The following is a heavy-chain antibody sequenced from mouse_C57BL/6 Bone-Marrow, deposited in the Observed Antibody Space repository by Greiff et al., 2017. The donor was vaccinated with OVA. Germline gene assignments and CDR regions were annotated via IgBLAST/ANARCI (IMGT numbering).Heavy chain of an antibody. V-gene: IGHV1-63*01. CDR2: IYPGGGYT. D-gene: IGHD1-1*01. Sequence: QVQLQQSGAELVRPGTSVKMSCKASGYTFTNYWIGWAKQRPGHGLEWIGDIYPGGGYTNYHEKFKGRATLTADKSYNTAYMQFSSLTSEDSASYYCAREDTTVVATGDYAMDYWGQGTSVTVSS. CDR3: AREDTTVVATGDYAMDY. J-gene: IGHJ4*01. CDR1: GYTFTNYW.